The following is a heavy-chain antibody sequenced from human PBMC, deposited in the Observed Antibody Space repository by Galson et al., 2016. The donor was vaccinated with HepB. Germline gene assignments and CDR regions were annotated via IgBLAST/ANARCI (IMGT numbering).Heavy chain of an antibody. Sequence: SLRLSCAASGFTFTSACMSWVRQAPGKGLEWVGRIKSKTEGGKTDYAAPGKDRSTITSDDSNNPLYLQMNSRKTGDPAVYYCTADQPDSVAYAHDYWGQGTLVTVSS. J-gene: IGHJ4*02. CDR1: GFTFTSAC. CDR3: TADQPDSVAYAHDY. CDR2: IKSKTEGGKT. V-gene: IGHV3-15*07. D-gene: IGHD4-17*01.